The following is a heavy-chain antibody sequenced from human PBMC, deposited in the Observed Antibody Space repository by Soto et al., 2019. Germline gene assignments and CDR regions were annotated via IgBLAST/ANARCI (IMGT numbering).Heavy chain of an antibody. J-gene: IGHJ6*02. CDR3: AKDSIAGRPDYYGMDV. D-gene: IGHD6-6*01. Sequence: PVGSLRLSCAASGFTFSRNGMHWVRQAPGKGLEWVAVISYDGSNKYYADSVKGRFTISRDNSKNTLYLQMNSLRAEDTAVYYCAKDSIAGRPDYYGMDVWGQGTTVTVSS. CDR2: ISYDGSNK. CDR1: GFTFSRNG. V-gene: IGHV3-30*18.